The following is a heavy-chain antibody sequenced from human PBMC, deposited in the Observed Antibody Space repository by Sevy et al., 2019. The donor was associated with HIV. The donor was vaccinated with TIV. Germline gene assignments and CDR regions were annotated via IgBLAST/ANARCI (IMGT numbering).Heavy chain of an antibody. J-gene: IGHJ4*03. Sequence: GGSLRLSCEGSGFSFKNYPMGWVRQAPGKGLEWVCIISGSGATIFYADSLKGRFIVSRDNSKDTVFLQMNSLTVDDTGTYYGTKSNTLLQSPFGVWGQGAVVTVSS. D-gene: IGHD2-15*01. V-gene: IGHV3-23*01. CDR1: GFSFKNYP. CDR3: TKSNTLLQSPFGV. CDR2: ISGSGATI.